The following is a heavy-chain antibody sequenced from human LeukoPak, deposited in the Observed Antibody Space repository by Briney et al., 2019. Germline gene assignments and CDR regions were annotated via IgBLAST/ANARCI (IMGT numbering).Heavy chain of an antibody. CDR2: IYYSGST. Sequence: PSETLSLTCTVSGGSINHYYWSWIRQPPGKGLEWIGYIYYSGSTNYNPSLKSRVTISVDTSKNQISMKLSSVTAADTAVYHCARHASLDLWGRGTLVTVSS. CDR1: GGSINHYY. J-gene: IGHJ2*01. V-gene: IGHV4-59*08. CDR3: ARHASLDL.